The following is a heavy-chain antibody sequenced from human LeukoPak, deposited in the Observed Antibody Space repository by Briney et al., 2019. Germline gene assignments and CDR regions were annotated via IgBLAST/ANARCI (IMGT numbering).Heavy chain of an antibody. D-gene: IGHD2-15*01. CDR3: AKDKRYCSGGTCYPTSPTSY. V-gene: IGHV3-21*01. Sequence: GGALRLSCAASGFTFSSYSMNWVRQAPGKGLEWVSSISSSSSYIYYADSVKGRFTISRDNAKNSLYLQMNSLRAEDTPVYYCAKDKRYCSGGTCYPTSPTSYWAQGTLVTVSS. J-gene: IGHJ4*02. CDR1: GFTFSSYS. CDR2: ISSSSSYI.